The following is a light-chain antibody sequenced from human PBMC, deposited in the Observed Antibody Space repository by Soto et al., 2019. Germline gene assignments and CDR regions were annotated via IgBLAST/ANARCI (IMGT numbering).Light chain of an antibody. CDR2: GAS. Sequence: DIVLTQSPGTLSLSPGERATLSCRASQSVGSNLAWFQQTPGQAPRLLIYGASTRATGVPARFSGSGSGTDFTLTISSLQSEDFAVYYCQQYTNWPPITFGQGTRLEIK. CDR1: QSVGSN. J-gene: IGKJ5*01. CDR3: QQYTNWPPIT. V-gene: IGKV3-15*01.